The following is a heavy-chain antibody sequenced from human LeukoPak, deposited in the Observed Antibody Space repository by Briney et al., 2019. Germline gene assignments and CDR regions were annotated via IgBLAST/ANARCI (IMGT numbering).Heavy chain of an antibody. D-gene: IGHD3-10*01. J-gene: IGHJ4*02. CDR3: ARVYYGSGSYYDY. CDR2: INSDGSST. Sequence: GGSLRLSCAASGFTFSSYWMHWVRQAPGKGLVWVSRINSDGSSTSYADSVKGRFTISRNNAKNTLYLQMNSLRAEDTAVYYCARVYYGSGSYYDYWGQGTLVTVSS. V-gene: IGHV3-74*01. CDR1: GFTFSSYW.